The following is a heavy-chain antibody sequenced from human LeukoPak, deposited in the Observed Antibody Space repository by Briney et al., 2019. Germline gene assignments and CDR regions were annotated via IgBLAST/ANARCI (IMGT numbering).Heavy chain of an antibody. CDR2: IYPGDSDT. CDR1: GYSFTSYW. Sequence: GESLKIFFEGSGYSFTSYWIGWVRQMAGKGVEWKGIIYPGDSDTRYSPSFQGQVTISADKSISTAYLQWSSLKASDTALYYCARREGLTGTYDFDYWGQGTLVTVSS. D-gene: IGHD1-7*01. CDR3: ARREGLTGTYDFDY. V-gene: IGHV5-51*01. J-gene: IGHJ4*02.